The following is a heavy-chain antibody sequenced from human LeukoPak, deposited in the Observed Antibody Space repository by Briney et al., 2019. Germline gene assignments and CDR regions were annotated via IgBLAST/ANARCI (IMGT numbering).Heavy chain of an antibody. CDR2: IYHSGST. J-gene: IGHJ5*02. CDR1: GGSFRGYY. D-gene: IGHD1-1*01. Sequence: PSETLSLTCTVYGGSFRGYYWSWIRQPPGKGLEWIGEIYHSGSTNYNPSLKSRVTISVDTSKNQFSLKLSSVTAADTAVYYCARDPRGVSGTTRFDPWGQGTLVTVSS. CDR3: ARDPRGVSGTTRFDP. V-gene: IGHV4-34*01.